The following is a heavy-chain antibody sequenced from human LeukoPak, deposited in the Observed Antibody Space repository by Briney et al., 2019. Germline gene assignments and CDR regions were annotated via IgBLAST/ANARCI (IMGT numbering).Heavy chain of an antibody. Sequence: PGGSLRLSCAASGFTFSSYAMSWVRQAPGKGLEWVPAISGSGGSTYYADSVKGRFTISRDNSKNKLYLQMNSLRAEDTAVYYCAKSIDPMVRGGDYWGQGTLVTVSS. D-gene: IGHD3-10*01. CDR1: GFTFSSYA. V-gene: IGHV3-23*01. CDR2: ISGSGGST. J-gene: IGHJ4*02. CDR3: AKSIDPMVRGGDY.